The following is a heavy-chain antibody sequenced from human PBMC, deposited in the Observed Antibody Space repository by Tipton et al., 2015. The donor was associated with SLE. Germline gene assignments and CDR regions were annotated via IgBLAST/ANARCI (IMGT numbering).Heavy chain of an antibody. V-gene: IGHV4-39*07. D-gene: IGHD4-11*01. CDR1: GGSIRSGGYY. J-gene: IGHJ4*02. CDR3: AVDYSNYAYFDY. Sequence: TLSLTCTVSGGSIRSGGYYLGWFRRPPGEGPGGIGSVYYSGGTYYNPSLNSRVNISLNTSKNQFSRQLSSVTAADTAVYYCAVDYSNYAYFDYWGQGTLVTVSS. CDR2: VYYSGGT.